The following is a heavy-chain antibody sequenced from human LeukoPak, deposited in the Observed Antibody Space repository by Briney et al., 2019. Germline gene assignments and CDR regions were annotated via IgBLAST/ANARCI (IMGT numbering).Heavy chain of an antibody. J-gene: IGHJ4*02. CDR2: ISIYNGDT. CDR1: GYTFTSYG. V-gene: IGHV1-18*01. Sequence: AAGKVSCKASGYTFTSYGISWVRQAPGQGLEWMAWISIYNGDTNYAQKFQGRVTMTTDTSTSTAYMELRSLRSDDTAVYYCARDWGSRGSPGHFDYWGQGTPVTVSS. D-gene: IGHD2-15*01. CDR3: ARDWGSRGSPGHFDY.